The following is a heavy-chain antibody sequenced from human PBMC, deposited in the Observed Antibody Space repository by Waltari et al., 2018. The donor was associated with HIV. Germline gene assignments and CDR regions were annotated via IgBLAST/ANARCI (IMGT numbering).Heavy chain of an antibody. D-gene: IGHD3-3*01. CDR3: TLGRIDDIRSGRENLGGFDP. J-gene: IGHJ5*02. CDR2: LEPAIGIS. CDR1: GDTLSNYA. V-gene: IGHV1-69*04. Sequence: VQLVQSGAEVKKPGSSVRVSCKASGDTLSNYAVSWVRQAPGQGLEWMGRLEPAIGISMHTENFQGRVTITAYKSTNSAYMELGGLKSEDTALYFCTLGRIDDIRSGRENLGGFDPWGPGTLVTVSS.